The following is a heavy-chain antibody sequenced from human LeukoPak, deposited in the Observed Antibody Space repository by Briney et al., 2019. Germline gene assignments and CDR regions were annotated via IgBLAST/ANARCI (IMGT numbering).Heavy chain of an antibody. CDR3: AKEGVGAAIDY. V-gene: IGHV3-30*18. CDR2: ISYDGSNK. D-gene: IGHD1-26*01. CDR1: GFTFSSYG. J-gene: IGHJ4*02. Sequence: GGSLRLSCAASGFTFSSYGMHWVRQAPGKGLEWVAVISYDGSNKYYADSVKGRFTVSRDNSKSTLYLQMNSLRAEDTAVYYCAKEGVGAAIDYWGQGTLVTVSS.